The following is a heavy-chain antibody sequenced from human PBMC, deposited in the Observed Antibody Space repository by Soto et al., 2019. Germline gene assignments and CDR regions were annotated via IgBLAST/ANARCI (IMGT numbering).Heavy chain of an antibody. J-gene: IGHJ6*02. Sequence: GESLKISCKGSGYSFITYWIGWVRQMPGKGLEWMGIIYPRDSDTRYSPSFEGQVTMSVDKSISTAHLQWSSLKASDTGMYYCARSILIVVVPAAPYLFCMDGWGEANTVTVCS. V-gene: IGHV5-51*01. CDR2: IYPRDSDT. CDR1: GYSFITYW. D-gene: IGHD2-2*01. CDR3: ARSILIVVVPAAPYLFCMDG.